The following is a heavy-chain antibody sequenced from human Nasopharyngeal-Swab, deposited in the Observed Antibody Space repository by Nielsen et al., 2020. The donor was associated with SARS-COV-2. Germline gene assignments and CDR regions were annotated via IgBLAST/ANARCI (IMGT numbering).Heavy chain of an antibody. CDR3: ARETIYYFYMDV. CDR2: VFHSGST. D-gene: IGHD4/OR15-4a*01. V-gene: IGHV4-34*12. Sequence: SETLSLTCAVFGGSFSDSTWNWIRQSPGKGLEWIGSVFHSGSTDYNPSLKSRVTISVDRSNNDFSLKLTSLTAADTAVYYCARETIYYFYMDVWGRGITVTVSS. CDR1: GGSFSDST. J-gene: IGHJ6*03.